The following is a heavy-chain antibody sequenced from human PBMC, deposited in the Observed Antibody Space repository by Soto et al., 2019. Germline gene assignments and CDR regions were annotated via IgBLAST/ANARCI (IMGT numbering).Heavy chain of an antibody. V-gene: IGHV3-15*01. CDR3: TTQYSSGWYVAFDF. J-gene: IGHJ3*01. CDR1: GFTFSNAW. CDR2: IKSKTDGGTT. D-gene: IGHD6-19*01. Sequence: EVQLVESGGGLVKPGGSLRLSCAASGFTFSNAWMSWVRQAPGKGLEWVGRIKSKTDGGTTDYAAPVKGRFTISRDDSKNTLYLQMNSLKTEHTAVYYCTTQYSSGWYVAFDFWGQGTMVTVSS.